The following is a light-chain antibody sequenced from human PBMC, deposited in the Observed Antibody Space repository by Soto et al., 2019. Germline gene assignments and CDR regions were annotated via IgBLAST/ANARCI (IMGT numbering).Light chain of an antibody. V-gene: IGKV3-20*01. CDR2: GAS. J-gene: IGKJ4*01. CDR1: QSVSSSY. CDR3: QPYGSSPT. Sequence: EIVLTQSPGTLSLSPGERATLSCRASQSVSSSYLAWYQQKPGQAPRLLIYGASSRATVIPDRFSGSGSGTDFTLTISRLEHEDFAVYYCQPYGSSPTLGAVTKVEIK.